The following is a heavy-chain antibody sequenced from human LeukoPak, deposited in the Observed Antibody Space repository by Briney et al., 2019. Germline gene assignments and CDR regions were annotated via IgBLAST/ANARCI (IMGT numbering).Heavy chain of an antibody. J-gene: IGHJ4*02. CDR3: ARENEGLRPIKLGVSYALGESVPGY. D-gene: IGHD1-1*01. Sequence: PGGSLRLSCAASGFTFSSYAMHWVRQAPGKGLEWVAVISYDGSNKYYADSVKGRFTISRDNSKNTLYLQMNSLRAEDTAVYYCARENEGLRPIKLGVSYALGESVPGYWGQGTLVTVSS. CDR1: GFTFSSYA. CDR2: ISYDGSNK. V-gene: IGHV3-30-3*01.